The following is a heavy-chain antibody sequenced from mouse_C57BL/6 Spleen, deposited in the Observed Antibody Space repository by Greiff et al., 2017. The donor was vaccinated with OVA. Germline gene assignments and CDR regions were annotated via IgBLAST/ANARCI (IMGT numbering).Heavy chain of an antibody. J-gene: IGHJ1*03. V-gene: IGHV1-50*01. CDR3: ARSAQATSWYFDV. D-gene: IGHD3-2*02. CDR1: GYTFTSYW. CDR2: IDPSDSYT. Sequence: VQLQQPGAELVKPGASVKLSCKASGYTFTSYWMQWVKQRPGQGLEWIGEIDPSDSYTNYNQKFKGKATLTVDTSSSTAYMQLSSLTSEDSAVDYCARSAQATSWYFDVWGTGTTVTVSS.